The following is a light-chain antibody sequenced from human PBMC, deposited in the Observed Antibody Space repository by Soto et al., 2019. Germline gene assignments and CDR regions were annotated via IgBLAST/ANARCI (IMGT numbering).Light chain of an antibody. CDR3: ATWDTSLSACL. CDR2: DTY. J-gene: IGLJ1*01. Sequence: QSVLTQPPSVSAAPGQNVTISCSGSSSNIGNHYVSWYQHLPGTAPKLLIYDTYKRPSGIPDRISGSKSGPSATLDITGLQTGDEADYYCATWDTSLSACLFGSGTKVTVL. V-gene: IGLV1-51*01. CDR1: SSNIGNHY.